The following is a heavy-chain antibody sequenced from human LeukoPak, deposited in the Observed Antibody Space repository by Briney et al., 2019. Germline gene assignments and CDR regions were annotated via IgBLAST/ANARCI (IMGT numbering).Heavy chain of an antibody. V-gene: IGHV3-21*01. CDR3: ARDPDTHYYDSSGYYQPPAYFQH. J-gene: IGHJ1*01. CDR1: GFTFSSYS. Sequence: GGSLRLSCAASGFTFSSYSMNWVRQAPGKGLEWVSSISSSSSYIYYADSVKGRFTISRDKAKNSLYLQMNSLRAEDTAVYYCARDPDTHYYDSSGYYQPPAYFQHWGQGTLVTVSS. D-gene: IGHD3-22*01. CDR2: ISSSSSYI.